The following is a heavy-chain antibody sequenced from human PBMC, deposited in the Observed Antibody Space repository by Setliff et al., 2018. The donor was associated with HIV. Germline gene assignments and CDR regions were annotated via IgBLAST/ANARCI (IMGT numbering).Heavy chain of an antibody. CDR1: GYTFTTYG. V-gene: IGHV1-69*13. J-gene: IGHJ6*03. CDR3: ASPRSAGTYQGAFYYFLHV. Sequence: SVKVSCKASGYTFTTYGFNWVRQAPGQGLEWMGDFLAVLRKPTHAERFQDRLTITADESTSTAYMELRDLRPEDTAVYFCASPRSAGTYQGAFYYFLHVWGKGTTVTVSS. CDR2: FLAVLRKP. D-gene: IGHD1-26*01.